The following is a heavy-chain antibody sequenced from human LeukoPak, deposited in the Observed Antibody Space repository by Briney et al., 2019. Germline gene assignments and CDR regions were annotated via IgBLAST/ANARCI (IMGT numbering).Heavy chain of an antibody. V-gene: IGHV1-2*02. J-gene: IGHJ6*03. CDR3: ARDQEQWLTYYYYYMDV. D-gene: IGHD6-19*01. CDR2: INPNSGGT. Sequence: EASVKVSCKASGYTFTGYYMHWVRQAPGQGLEWMGWINPNSGGTNYAQKFQGRVTMTRDTSISTAYMELSRLRSDDTAVYYCARDQEQWLTYYYYYMDVWGKGTTVTVSS. CDR1: GYTFTGYY.